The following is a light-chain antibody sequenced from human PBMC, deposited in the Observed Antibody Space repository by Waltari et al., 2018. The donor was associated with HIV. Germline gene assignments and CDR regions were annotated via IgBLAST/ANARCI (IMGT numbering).Light chain of an antibody. J-gene: IGLJ2*01. CDR2: EVS. Sequence: QSALTQPASVSGSPGQSITISCTGTSRDVRGYNLVSWYQQHPGKAPKLMIYEVSKRSSGVSNRFSGSKSGNTASLTIDGLQDEDEADYYCCAYAGSTTYVIFGGGTKLTVL. V-gene: IGLV2-23*02. CDR3: CAYAGSTTYVI. CDR1: SRDVRGYNL.